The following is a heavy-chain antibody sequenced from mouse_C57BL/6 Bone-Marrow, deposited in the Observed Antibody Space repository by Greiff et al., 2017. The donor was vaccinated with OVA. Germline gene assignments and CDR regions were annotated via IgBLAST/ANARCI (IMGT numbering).Heavy chain of an antibody. J-gene: IGHJ3*01. Sequence: EVQRVESGEGLVKPGGSLKLSCAASGFTFSSYAMSWVRQTPEKRLEWVAYISSGGDYIYYADTVKGRFTISRDNARNTLYLQMSSLKSEDTAMYYCTRALDYDDWFAYWGQGTLVTVSA. D-gene: IGHD2-4*01. CDR2: ISSGGDYI. CDR1: GFTFSSYA. CDR3: TRALDYDDWFAY. V-gene: IGHV5-9-1*02.